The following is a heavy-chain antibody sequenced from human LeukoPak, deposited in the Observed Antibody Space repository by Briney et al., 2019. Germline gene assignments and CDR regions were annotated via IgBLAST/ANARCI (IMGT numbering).Heavy chain of an antibody. J-gene: IGHJ4*02. D-gene: IGHD2/OR15-2a*01. V-gene: IGHV2-5*01. CDR3: ARRLTFGPTFLW. CDR2: IHFTDVT. Sequence: SGPTLVNPTQTLTLTRTFSGFSLNTDRVGVGWVRQPPGKALAWLAGIHFTDVTHYTPSLLGRLPIPKDTSNNQVVLRLTDVTPVDTATYYCARRLTFGPTFLWWGQGMLVTVSS. CDR1: GFSLNTDRVG.